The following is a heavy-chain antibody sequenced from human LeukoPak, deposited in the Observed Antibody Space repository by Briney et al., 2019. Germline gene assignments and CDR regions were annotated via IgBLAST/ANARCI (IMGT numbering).Heavy chain of an antibody. D-gene: IGHD1-26*01. J-gene: IGHJ4*02. CDR1: GGSFSGYY. CDR3: ARGQEGIVGAKGSQWFDY. CDR2: INHSGST. V-gene: IGHV4-34*01. Sequence: SETLSLTCAVYGGSFSGYYWSWIRQPPGKGLEWIGEINHSGSTNYNPSLKSRVTITVDTSKNQFSLKLSSVTAADTAVYYCARGQEGIVGAKGSQWFDYWGQGTLVTVSS.